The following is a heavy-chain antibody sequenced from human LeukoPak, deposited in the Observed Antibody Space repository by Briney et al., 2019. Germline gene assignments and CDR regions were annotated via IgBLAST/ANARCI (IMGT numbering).Heavy chain of an antibody. CDR3: AVSRLGELSLSPFDP. CDR2: IIPIFGTA. D-gene: IGHD3-16*02. CDR1: GGTFSSYA. J-gene: IGHJ5*02. Sequence: SVKVSRKASGGTFSSYAISWVRQAPGQGLEWMGRIIPIFGTANYAQKFQGRVTITTDESTSTAYMELSSLRSEDTAVYYCAVSRLGELSLSPFDPWGQGTLVTVSS. V-gene: IGHV1-69*05.